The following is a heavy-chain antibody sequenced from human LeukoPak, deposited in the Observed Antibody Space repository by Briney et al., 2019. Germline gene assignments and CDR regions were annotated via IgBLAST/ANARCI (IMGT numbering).Heavy chain of an antibody. Sequence: PSETLSLTCSVSGDSIASYYWSWIRQPPGKGLEWLGYIDASGRTGYNPSLHSRVTISEDTSKNQISLKMRSVTATDTAVYYCARHGRERATQSQGDAFDIWGQGTMVIVSS. CDR3: ARHGRERATQSQGDAFDI. D-gene: IGHD5-24*01. CDR2: IDASGRT. CDR1: GDSIASYY. V-gene: IGHV4-4*09. J-gene: IGHJ3*02.